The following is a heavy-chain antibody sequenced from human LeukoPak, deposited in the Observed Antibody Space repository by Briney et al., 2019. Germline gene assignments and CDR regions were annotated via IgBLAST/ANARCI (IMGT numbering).Heavy chain of an antibody. Sequence: PGGSLRLSCAASGFTFSTSAKHWVRQAPGKGLEWVAVISSDGSDTNYADSVKGRFTISRDNSKNTLYLEMNSLRSEDTAVYYCARDRCTSTTCYLFDYWGQGTLAIVSS. J-gene: IGHJ4*02. CDR2: ISSDGSDT. V-gene: IGHV3-30*04. D-gene: IGHD2/OR15-2a*01. CDR1: GFTFSTSA. CDR3: ARDRCTSTTCYLFDY.